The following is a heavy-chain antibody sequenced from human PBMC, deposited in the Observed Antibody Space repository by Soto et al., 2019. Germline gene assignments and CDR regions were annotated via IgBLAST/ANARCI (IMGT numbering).Heavy chain of an antibody. J-gene: IGHJ6*02. CDR1: GGTFISYA. CDR2: TTPIFSTT. V-gene: IGHV1-69*01. CDR3: AAAVWRGYSEYYYGMDV. Sequence: QVQLVQSGAEVRKPGSSVTVSCKAFGGTFISYAFSWVRQAPGQGLEWMGGTTPIFSTTHYAQNFQGRVTITAVGSTSTAYMELSSLRSEDTAVYYCAAAVWRGYSEYYYGMDVWGLGTKVTVSS. D-gene: IGHD3-3*01.